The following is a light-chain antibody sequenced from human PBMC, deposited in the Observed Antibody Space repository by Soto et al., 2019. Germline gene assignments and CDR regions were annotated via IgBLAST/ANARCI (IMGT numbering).Light chain of an antibody. CDR2: EVR. CDR3: STYTSRSTLV. V-gene: IGLV2-14*01. J-gene: IGLJ2*01. CDR1: SRDIGAYNL. Sequence: QSALTQPASVSGSPGQSITISCSGTSRDIGAYNLVSWYQQPPGKAPKLLIYEVRNRPSGISYRFSGSKSGTTASLTISSLLPEDEADYYCSTYTSRSTLVFGAGTQLTVL.